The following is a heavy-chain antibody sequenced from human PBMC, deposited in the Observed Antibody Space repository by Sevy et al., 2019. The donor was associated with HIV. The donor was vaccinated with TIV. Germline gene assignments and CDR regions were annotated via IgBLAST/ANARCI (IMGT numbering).Heavy chain of an antibody. J-gene: IGHJ3*02. CDR3: ARAMIVVVPHENDAFDI. D-gene: IGHD3-22*01. V-gene: IGHV5-51*01. Sequence: GESLKISCKGSGYSFTSYWIGWVRQTPGKGLEWMGIIYPGDSDTRYSPSFQGQVTISAAKSISTAYLQWSSLKASDTAMYYCARAMIVVVPHENDAFDIWGQGTMVTVSS. CDR2: IYPGDSDT. CDR1: GYSFTSYW.